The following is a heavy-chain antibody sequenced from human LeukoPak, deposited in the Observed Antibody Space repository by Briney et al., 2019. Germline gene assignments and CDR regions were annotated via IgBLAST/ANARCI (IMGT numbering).Heavy chain of an antibody. Sequence: PSETLSLTCSVSGVSISRDSYYWSWIRQPPGKGLEWIGEINHSGSTNYNPSLKSRVTISVDTSKNQFSLKLSSVTAADTAVYYCARGLYFLGGGNPDYWGQGTLVTVSS. CDR1: GVSISRDSYY. CDR3: ARGLYFLGGGNPDY. V-gene: IGHV4-34*01. D-gene: IGHD2-15*01. CDR2: INHSGST. J-gene: IGHJ4*02.